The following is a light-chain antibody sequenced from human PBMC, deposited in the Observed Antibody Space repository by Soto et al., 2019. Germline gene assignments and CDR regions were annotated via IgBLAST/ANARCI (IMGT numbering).Light chain of an antibody. J-gene: IGKJ1*01. CDR1: QSVSSY. CDR2: GVS. V-gene: IGKV3-20*01. Sequence: EIVLTQSPGTLSLSPGERATLSCRASQSVSSYLAWYQQKPGQAPRLLIYGVSSRATGIPDRFSGSGSGTDFTLTISRLEPEDFAVYYCQQYGSSPGTFGQGTKVEIK. CDR3: QQYGSSPGT.